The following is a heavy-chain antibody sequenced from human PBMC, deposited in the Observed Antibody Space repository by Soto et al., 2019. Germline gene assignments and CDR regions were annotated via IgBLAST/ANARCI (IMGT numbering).Heavy chain of an antibody. Sequence: ASVKGSCKASGYTYTSYDINWVRQATGQGLEWMGWMNPNSGNTGYAQKFQGRVTMTRNTSISTAYMELSSLRSEDTAVYYCARVAGGSYRYIVAFDIWGQGTMVTVSS. J-gene: IGHJ3*02. V-gene: IGHV1-8*01. CDR2: MNPNSGNT. CDR1: GYTYTSYD. D-gene: IGHD3-16*02. CDR3: ARVAGGSYRYIVAFDI.